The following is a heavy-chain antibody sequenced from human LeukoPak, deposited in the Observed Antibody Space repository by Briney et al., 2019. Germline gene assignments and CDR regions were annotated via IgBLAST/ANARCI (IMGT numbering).Heavy chain of an antibody. CDR2: ISHDGDNR. Sequence: PGGSLRLSCAAAGFMFSGYSLHWVRQAPSKGLEWVALISHDGDNRFYADSVKGRFTISRDNSRNTLYLQMSSLRAEDTAVYYRAGDGYNFFDYWGQGTLVTVSS. D-gene: IGHD1-1*01. CDR3: AGDGYNFFDY. CDR1: GFMFSGYS. V-gene: IGHV3-33*08. J-gene: IGHJ4*02.